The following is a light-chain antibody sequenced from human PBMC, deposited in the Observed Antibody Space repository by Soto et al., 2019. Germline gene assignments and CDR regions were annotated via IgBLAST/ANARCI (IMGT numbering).Light chain of an antibody. CDR3: QSYDSSLSASV. CDR2: GNN. V-gene: IGLV1-40*01. J-gene: IGLJ2*01. Sequence: QSVLTQSPSVSGAPGQRVTISCTGSSSNIGAGYDVHWYQQVPGAAPKLLMYGNNNRPSGVPDRFSGSRSSGTSASLAITGLQAEDEADYYCQSYDSSLSASVFGGGTKLTVL. CDR1: SSNIGAGYD.